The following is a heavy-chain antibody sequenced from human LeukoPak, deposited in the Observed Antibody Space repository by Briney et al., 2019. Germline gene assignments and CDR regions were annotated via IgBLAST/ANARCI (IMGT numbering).Heavy chain of an antibody. J-gene: IGHJ4*02. Sequence: SETLSLTCAVYGGSFSGYYWSWFRQPPGKGLEWIGEINHSGSTTYNPSLKSRAIISLDTSRNQFSLKLSSATAADTAVYYCARDSSGYWSDSWGQGTLVTVSS. CDR2: INHSGST. CDR3: ARDSSGYWSDS. V-gene: IGHV4-34*01. CDR1: GGSFSGYY. D-gene: IGHD3-22*01.